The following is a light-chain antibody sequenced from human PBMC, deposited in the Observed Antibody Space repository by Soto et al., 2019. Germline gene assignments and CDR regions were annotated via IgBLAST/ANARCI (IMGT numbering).Light chain of an antibody. V-gene: IGKV3-11*01. CDR1: QSVSSS. Sequence: EIVLTQSPATLSLSPGERATLSCRASQSVSSSLAWYQQKPGQAPRLLIYDASNRATGIPARFSGSGSGTDFTLSISSLEPEDFAVYYCQHRSDWPLTFGPGTKVDIK. CDR2: DAS. J-gene: IGKJ3*01. CDR3: QHRSDWPLT.